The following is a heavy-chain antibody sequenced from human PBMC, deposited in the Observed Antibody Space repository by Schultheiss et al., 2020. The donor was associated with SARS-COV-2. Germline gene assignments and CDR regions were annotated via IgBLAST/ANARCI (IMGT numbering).Heavy chain of an antibody. CDR3: ARDGDYSSSWDGWFDP. CDR2: ISYDGSNK. J-gene: IGHJ5*02. V-gene: IGHV3-30*01. CDR1: GFTFSSYA. Sequence: GGSLRLSCAASGFTFSSYAMHWVRQAPGKGLEWVAVISYDGSNKYYADSVKGRFTISRDNSKNTLYLQMNSLRAEDTAVYYCARDGDYSSSWDGWFDPWGQGTLVTVSS. D-gene: IGHD6-13*01.